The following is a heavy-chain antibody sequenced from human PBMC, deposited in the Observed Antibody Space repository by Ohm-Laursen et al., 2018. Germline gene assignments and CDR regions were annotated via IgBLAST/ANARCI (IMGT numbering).Heavy chain of an antibody. CDR1: GFTFSSYS. CDR3: ARGYTYGSYYYYGMDV. V-gene: IGHV3-48*01. D-gene: IGHD5-18*01. CDR2: ISTSSSTI. J-gene: IGHJ6*02. Sequence: SLRLSCAASGFTFSSYSINWVRQAPGKGLAWVSYISTSSSTIDYADSVKGRFTISRDNAKNSLYLQMNSLRAEDTAVYYCARGYTYGSYYYYGMDVWGQGTTVTVSS.